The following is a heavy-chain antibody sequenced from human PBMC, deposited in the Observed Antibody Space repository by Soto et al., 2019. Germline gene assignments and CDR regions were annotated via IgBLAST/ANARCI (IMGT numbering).Heavy chain of an antibody. CDR1: GGTFSSYA. Sequence: ASVKVSCKASGGTFSSYAISWVRQAPGQGLEWLGVINPSGVDTNYAQKFQGRVTMTRDTSTTTVYMDLSSLRSDDTAVYYCARVSRGAFDIWGQGTMVTVSS. V-gene: IGHV1-46*01. J-gene: IGHJ3*02. CDR3: ARVSRGAFDI. CDR2: INPSGVDT.